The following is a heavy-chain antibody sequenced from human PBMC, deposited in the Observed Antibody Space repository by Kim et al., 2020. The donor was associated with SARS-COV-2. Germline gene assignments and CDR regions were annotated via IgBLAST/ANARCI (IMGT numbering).Heavy chain of an antibody. D-gene: IGHD3-22*01. Sequence: GGSLRLSCAASGFTFSSYGMHWVRQAPGKGLEWVAVIWYDGSNKYYADSVKGRFTISRDNSKNTLYLQMNSLRAEVTAVYYCAKDLSLRSGYYTLAYWGQGTLVSVSS. CDR1: GFTFSSYG. CDR3: AKDLSLRSGYYTLAY. J-gene: IGHJ4*02. CDR2: IWYDGSNK. V-gene: IGHV3-33*06.